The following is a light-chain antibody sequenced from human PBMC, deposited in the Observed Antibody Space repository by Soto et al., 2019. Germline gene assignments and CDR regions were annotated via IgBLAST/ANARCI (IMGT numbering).Light chain of an antibody. CDR3: QQYGNSPWT. Sequence: EIVLTQSPGTLSLSPGERGALSCRASQRFGSSNLAWYQQKPGQAPRLLIYSTSSRATGIPDRFSGSGSGTDFTLTISRLEPEDFVVYYCQQYGNSPWTFGQGTKVDIK. CDR1: QRFGSSN. J-gene: IGKJ1*01. V-gene: IGKV3-20*01. CDR2: STS.